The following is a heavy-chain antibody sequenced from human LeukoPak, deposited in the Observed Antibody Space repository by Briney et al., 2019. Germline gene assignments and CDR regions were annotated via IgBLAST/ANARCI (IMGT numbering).Heavy chain of an antibody. Sequence: GASVKVSCKVSGYTLTELSIHWVRQAPGKGLERMGGFDPEHGDTIYAQKFQGRVTMTEDTSTDTAYMELSSLKSEDTAVYFCATAFYYDTFGINHSFDIWGQGTVVTVSS. D-gene: IGHD3-22*01. CDR2: FDPEHGDT. J-gene: IGHJ3*02. V-gene: IGHV1-24*01. CDR3: ATAFYYDTFGINHSFDI. CDR1: GYTLTELS.